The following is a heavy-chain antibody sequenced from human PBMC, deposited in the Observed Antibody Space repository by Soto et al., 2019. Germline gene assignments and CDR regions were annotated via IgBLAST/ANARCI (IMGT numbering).Heavy chain of an antibody. CDR1: GYTFTTYG. D-gene: IGHD2-15*01. J-gene: IGHJ4*02. V-gene: IGHV1-18*01. Sequence: QVQLVQSGAEVKKPGASVKVSCKASGYTFTTYGINWVRQAPGQGLEWMGWISTYNGNRNYAQKLQGRVTMTTDTSTSTAYLDLRSLRSDDTAVYYCARGFLAYCSGGTCYSDYLGQGTLVTVSS. CDR3: ARGFLAYCSGGTCYSDY. CDR2: ISTYNGNR.